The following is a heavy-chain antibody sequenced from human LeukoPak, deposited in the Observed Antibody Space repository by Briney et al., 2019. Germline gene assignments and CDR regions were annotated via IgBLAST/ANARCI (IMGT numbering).Heavy chain of an antibody. Sequence: ASVKVSCKASGYTFTSYGISWVRQAPGRGLEWMGWISAYNGNTNYAQKPQGRVTMTTDTSTSTAYMELRSLRSDDTAVYYCARDSGYDLDFDYWGQGTLVTVSS. J-gene: IGHJ4*02. D-gene: IGHD5-12*01. CDR3: ARDSGYDLDFDY. CDR2: ISAYNGNT. CDR1: GYTFTSYG. V-gene: IGHV1-18*01.